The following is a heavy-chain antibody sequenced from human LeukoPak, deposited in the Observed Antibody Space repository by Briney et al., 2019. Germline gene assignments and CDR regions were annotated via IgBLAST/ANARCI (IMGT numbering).Heavy chain of an antibody. CDR3: ARFKYSHYFDY. Sequence: SETLSLTCAVYGGSFSGYYWSWIRQPPGKGLEWIGEINHSGSTNYNPSLKSRVTISVDTSKNQFSLKLSSVTAADTAVYYCARFKYSHYFDYWGQGTLDTVSS. CDR2: INHSGST. V-gene: IGHV4-34*01. J-gene: IGHJ4*02. CDR1: GGSFSGYY. D-gene: IGHD6-6*01.